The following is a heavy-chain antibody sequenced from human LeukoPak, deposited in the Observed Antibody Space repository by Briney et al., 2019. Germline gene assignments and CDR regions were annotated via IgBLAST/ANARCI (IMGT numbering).Heavy chain of an antibody. CDR3: ARDYDSSGYQFDY. V-gene: IGHV3-23*01. CDR2: ISGSGDTT. Sequence: GGSLRLSCAASGFTFSTYAMSWVRQAPGKGLEWVSAISGSGDTTYYADSVRGRFTISRDNSKNTLYLQMNSLRAEDTAVYYCARDYDSSGYQFDYWGQGTLVTVSS. J-gene: IGHJ4*02. CDR1: GFTFSTYA. D-gene: IGHD3-22*01.